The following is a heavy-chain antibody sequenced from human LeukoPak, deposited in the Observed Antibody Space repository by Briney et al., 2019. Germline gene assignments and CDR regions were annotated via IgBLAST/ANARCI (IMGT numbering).Heavy chain of an antibody. CDR1: GFTFSSYE. Sequence: GSLRLSCAASGFTFSSYEMNWVRQAPGKGPEWVSYISSSGSTKYYADSAKGRFTISRDNAKNSLYLQVNSLRAEDTAVYYCARGSYCSGVSCYYGYWGQGTLVTVSS. CDR2: ISSSGSTK. J-gene: IGHJ4*02. CDR3: ARGSYCSGVSCYYGY. V-gene: IGHV3-48*03. D-gene: IGHD2-15*01.